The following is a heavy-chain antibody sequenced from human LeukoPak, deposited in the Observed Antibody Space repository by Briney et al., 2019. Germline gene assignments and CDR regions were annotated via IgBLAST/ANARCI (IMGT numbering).Heavy chain of an antibody. Sequence: RTSETLSLTCTVSGGSISSGGYYWSWIRQPPGKGLEWIGYIYHSGSTYYNPSLKSRVTISVDRSKNQFSLKLSSVTAADTAVYYCARARWARHYYYYGMEVWGQGTTVTVSS. D-gene: IGHD3-16*01. CDR1: GGSISSGGYY. CDR2: IYHSGST. V-gene: IGHV4-30-2*01. CDR3: ARARWARHYYYYGMEV. J-gene: IGHJ6*02.